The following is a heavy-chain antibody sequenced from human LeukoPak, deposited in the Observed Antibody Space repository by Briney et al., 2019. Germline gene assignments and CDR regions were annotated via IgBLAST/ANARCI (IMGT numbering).Heavy chain of an antibody. Sequence: PGGSLRLSCAASGFTFSSYWMHWVRQAPGKGLVWVSRINSDGSSTSYADSVKGRFTISRDNANSFLYLQMSSLRAEDTAVYYCARESYDRSGNYPRDFEAWGQGTLATVSS. V-gene: IGHV3-74*01. CDR3: ARESYDRSGNYPRDFEA. J-gene: IGHJ4*02. CDR1: GFTFSSYW. CDR2: INSDGSST. D-gene: IGHD3-22*01.